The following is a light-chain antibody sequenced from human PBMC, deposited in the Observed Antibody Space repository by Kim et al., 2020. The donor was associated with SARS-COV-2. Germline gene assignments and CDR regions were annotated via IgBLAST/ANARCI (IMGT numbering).Light chain of an antibody. V-gene: IGLV3-19*01. CDR3: HSRDSSVSVV. J-gene: IGLJ2*01. CDR1: SLRSYY. Sequence: SSELTQDPAVSVALGQTVRITCQGDSLRSYYASWYQQKPGQAPVLVIYGKNNRPSGIPDRFSASSSGNTASLTITGAQAEDEADYYCHSRDSSVSVVSGGGTKLTVL. CDR2: GKN.